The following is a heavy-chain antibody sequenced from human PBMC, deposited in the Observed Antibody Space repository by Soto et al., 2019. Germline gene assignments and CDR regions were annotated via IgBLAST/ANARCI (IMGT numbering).Heavy chain of an antibody. D-gene: IGHD6-19*01. CDR1: GGSISTYY. V-gene: IGHV4-4*07. J-gene: IGHJ5*02. Sequence: SETLSLTCTVSGGSISTYYWSWIRQPAGKGLEWIGRIYTRGSTNYNPSLKSRVTMSVDTSKNQFSLKLSSVTAADTGVYYCAKVGMVGTVLGSWFDPWGQGILVTVSS. CDR2: IYTRGST. CDR3: AKVGMVGTVLGSWFDP.